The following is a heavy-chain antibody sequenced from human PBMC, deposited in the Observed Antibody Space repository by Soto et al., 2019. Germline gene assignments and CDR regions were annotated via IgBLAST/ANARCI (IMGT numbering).Heavy chain of an antibody. J-gene: IGHJ2*01. CDR3: ARDPLWGTAMVLWYFDL. Sequence: QVQLVESGGGVVQPGRSLRLSCAASGFTFSSYAMHWVRQAPGKGLEWVAVISYDGSNKYYADSVKGRFTISRDNSKHTLYLQMNSVRAEDTAVYYCARDPLWGTAMVLWYFDLWGRGTLVTVSS. CDR2: ISYDGSNK. V-gene: IGHV3-30-3*01. D-gene: IGHD5-18*01. CDR1: GFTFSSYA.